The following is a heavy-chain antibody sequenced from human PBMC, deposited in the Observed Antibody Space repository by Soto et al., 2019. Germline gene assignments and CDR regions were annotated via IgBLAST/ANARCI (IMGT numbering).Heavy chain of an antibody. CDR2: IYYSGYT. CDR3: ARHNGPLYVGYYYDMDV. D-gene: IGHD3-16*01. J-gene: IGHJ6*02. V-gene: IGHV4-39*01. Sequence: LSLTCTVSGCPIRSSSYYWGWIRQPPGKGLEWIGSIYYSGYTYYNPSLKSRVTISVDTSKNQFSLKLSSVTAADTAVYYCARHNGPLYVGYYYDMDVWGQGTTV. CDR1: GCPIRSSSYY.